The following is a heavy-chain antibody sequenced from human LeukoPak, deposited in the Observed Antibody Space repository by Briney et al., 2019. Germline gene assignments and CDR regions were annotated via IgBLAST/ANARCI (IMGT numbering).Heavy chain of an antibody. D-gene: IGHD6-13*01. J-gene: IGHJ4*01. CDR3: ARDGTAAGLYFDL. V-gene: IGHV3-7*01. CDR1: GFTFSSYW. Sequence: GGSLRLSCAVSGFTFSSYWMNWLRQAPGKGLEWVASIRQDGGEKSYVDSVKGRYTISRDKAKNSLYLQLNSLRAEDTAVYYCARDGTAAGLYFDLWGQGTLVTVSS. CDR2: IRQDGGEK.